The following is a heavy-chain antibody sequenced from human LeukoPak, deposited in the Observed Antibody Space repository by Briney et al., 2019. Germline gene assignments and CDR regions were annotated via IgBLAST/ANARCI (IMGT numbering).Heavy chain of an antibody. CDR2: ISPTGSTT. CDR3: AKDLHPGLLWSDFDY. V-gene: IGHV3-74*01. Sequence: GGSLRLSCTASGFSFSGHWMHWARQLPGKGLVWVSRISPTGSTTSYADSVKGRFTVSRDNAKNTLYLQVNNLRAEDTAVYYCAKDLHPGLLWSDFDYWGQGTLVTVSS. D-gene: IGHD3-10*01. CDR1: GFSFSGHW. J-gene: IGHJ4*02.